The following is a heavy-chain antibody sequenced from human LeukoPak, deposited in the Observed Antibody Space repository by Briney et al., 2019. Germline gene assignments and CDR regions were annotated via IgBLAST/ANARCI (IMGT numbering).Heavy chain of an antibody. CDR3: ASGGELDPDYYYYYYMDV. D-gene: IGHD1-1*01. CDR2: INPNNGGT. V-gene: IGHV1-2*02. J-gene: IGHJ6*03. Sequence: GASVKVSCKASGYTFTGYYMHWVRQAPGQGLEWMGWINPNNGGTNYAQKFQGRVTMTRDTSISTAYMELSRLRSDDTAVYYCASGGELDPDYYYYYYMDVWGKGTTVTVSS. CDR1: GYTFTGYY.